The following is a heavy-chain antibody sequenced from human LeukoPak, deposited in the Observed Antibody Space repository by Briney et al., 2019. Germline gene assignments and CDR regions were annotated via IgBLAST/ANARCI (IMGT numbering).Heavy chain of an antibody. D-gene: IGHD1-26*01. CDR1: GFTFSSSW. V-gene: IGHV3-7*01. CDR2: IKDDGSAK. CDR3: ARDLTVGPTTDYFDY. Sequence: GGSLRLSCAASGFTFSSSWMSWLRQAPGKGLEWVADIKDDGSAKYYVDSVKGRFSISRDNAKNSLYLQMNSLRVEDTAVYYCARDLTVGPTTDYFDYWGQGTLVTVSS. J-gene: IGHJ4*02.